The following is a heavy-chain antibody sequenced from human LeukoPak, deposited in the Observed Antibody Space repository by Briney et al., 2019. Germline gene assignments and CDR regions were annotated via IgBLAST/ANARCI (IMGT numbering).Heavy chain of an antibody. CDR1: GGSISSYY. CDR3: ARNGPTAAGAFDS. V-gene: IGHV4-59*12. Sequence: PSETPSLTCTVSGGSISSYYWSWIRQPPGKGLEWIGYIYYSGSTNYNPSLKSRVTISVDTSKNQFSLKLTSVTAADTAVYYCARNGPTAAGAFDSWGQGTLVTVSS. D-gene: IGHD6-13*01. CDR2: IYYSGST. J-gene: IGHJ3*02.